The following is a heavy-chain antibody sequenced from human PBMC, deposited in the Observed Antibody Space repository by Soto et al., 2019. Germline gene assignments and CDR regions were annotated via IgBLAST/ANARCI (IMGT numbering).Heavy chain of an antibody. CDR2: IYWDDDK. Sequence: QITLKESGPTLVEPTQTLTLTCTFSGVSLITTGSGVAWIRQPPGKALEWLALIYWDDDKRYSPSLKSRLTITKDTSKNQVVLTMTNMDLVDTGTYFCVHLMTAVTPFGMDVWGQGTAVTVSS. D-gene: IGHD4-17*01. CDR3: VHLMTAVTPFGMDV. CDR1: GVSLITTGSG. V-gene: IGHV2-5*02. J-gene: IGHJ6*02.